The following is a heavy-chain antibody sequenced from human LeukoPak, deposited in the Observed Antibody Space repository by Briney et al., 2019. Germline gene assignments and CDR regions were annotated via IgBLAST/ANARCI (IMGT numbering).Heavy chain of an antibody. CDR3: ARERWNFPDC. J-gene: IGHJ4*02. CDR1: GGSMNNYY. V-gene: IGHV4-59*01. Sequence: SETLSLTCSVSGGSMNNYYFNWIRQPAGKGLEWIGYIYYSGSTNYNPSLKSRVTISVDTSKNQFSLKLNSVTAADTAVYYCARERWNFPDCWGQGTLVTVSS. CDR2: IYYSGST. D-gene: IGHD1-7*01.